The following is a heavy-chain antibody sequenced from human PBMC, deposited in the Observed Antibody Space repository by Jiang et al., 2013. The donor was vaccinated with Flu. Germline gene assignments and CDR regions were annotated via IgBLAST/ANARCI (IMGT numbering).Heavy chain of an antibody. CDR1: GFSLSTSGVG. D-gene: IGHD3-16*01. CDR2: IYWDDDK. V-gene: IGHV2-5*02. J-gene: IGHJ4*02. Sequence: KPTQTLTLTCTFSGFSLSTSGVGVGWIRQPPGKALEWLALIYWDDDKRYSPSLESRFTITKDTSKNQVVLTMTNMDPVDTATYYCSRSRDSNFGNWGQGTLVTVSS. CDR3: SRSRDSNFGN.